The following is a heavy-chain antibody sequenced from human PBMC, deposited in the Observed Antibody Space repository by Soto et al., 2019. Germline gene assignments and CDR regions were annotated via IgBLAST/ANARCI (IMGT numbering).Heavy chain of an antibody. D-gene: IGHD4-17*01. V-gene: IGHV4-59*12. J-gene: IGHJ3*02. Sequence: PSETLSLTCTVSGGSISSYYWSWIRQPPGKGLEWIGYIYYSGSTNYNPSLKSRVTISVDRSKNQFSLKLSSVTAADTAVYYCARGTTVVTRNAAFDIWGQGPMVTVSS. CDR2: IYYSGST. CDR3: ARGTTVVTRNAAFDI. CDR1: GGSISSYY.